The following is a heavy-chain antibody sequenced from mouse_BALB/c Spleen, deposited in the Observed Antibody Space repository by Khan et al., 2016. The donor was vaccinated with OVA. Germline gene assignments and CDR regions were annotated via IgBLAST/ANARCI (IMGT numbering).Heavy chain of an antibody. CDR3: TRHGFFAWFTY. CDR2: IDPFSGGT. CDR1: GYSFTNYY. D-gene: IGHD2-2*01. Sequence: VQLKQSGPELMKPGASVKISCKASGYSFTNYYIHWVIQSHGKSLEWIGYIDPFSGGTTYNQKFKGKATLTVDKSSSTAYIHLSNLTSEDSAVYYCTRHGFFAWFTYWGQGTLVTVSA. J-gene: IGHJ3*01. V-gene: IGHV1S135*01.